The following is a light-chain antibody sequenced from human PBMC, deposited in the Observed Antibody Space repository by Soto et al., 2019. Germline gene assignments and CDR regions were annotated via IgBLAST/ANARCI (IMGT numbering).Light chain of an antibody. J-gene: IGLJ1*01. CDR2: DVA. V-gene: IGLV2-14*03. Sequence: QSALTQPASVSGSPGQSITISCTGTSSDIGGYDYVSWYQQHPGKVPKLLIYDVANRPSGVPNRFSGSKSGNTASLTISGLQADDEADYYCCSYTSSTIYVFGTGTKVTV. CDR1: SSDIGGYDY. CDR3: CSYTSSTIYV.